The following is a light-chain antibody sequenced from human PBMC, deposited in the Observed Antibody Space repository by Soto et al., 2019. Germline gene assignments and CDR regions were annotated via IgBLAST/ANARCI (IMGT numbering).Light chain of an antibody. CDR3: QQFGTS. Sequence: EIVLTQSPGTLSLSPGEIATLSFMASQIVSSSCLAWYQQKPGQAPRLLIYVASSSATGIPDRFSGSGSGTAFPLTTRRLEPEDFAVYYCQQFGTSFGQGT. CDR2: VAS. CDR1: QIVSSSC. J-gene: IGKJ1*01. V-gene: IGKV3-20*01.